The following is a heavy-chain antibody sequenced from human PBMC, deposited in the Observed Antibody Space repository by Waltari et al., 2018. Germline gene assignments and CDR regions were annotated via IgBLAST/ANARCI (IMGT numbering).Heavy chain of an antibody. CDR3: ARVDFSNNFDY. J-gene: IGHJ4*02. CDR2: IYYSGST. Sequence: QLQLQESGPGLVTPSETLSLSCSVSGGSISSGSHHWVWMRQPPGKGLEWIGRIYYSGSTFYNPSLKSRVSMSVDTSKSQFSLKVSSVTAADTAIYYCARVDFSNNFDYWGQGTLVTISS. CDR1: GGSISSGSHH. V-gene: IGHV4-39*07. D-gene: IGHD4-4*01.